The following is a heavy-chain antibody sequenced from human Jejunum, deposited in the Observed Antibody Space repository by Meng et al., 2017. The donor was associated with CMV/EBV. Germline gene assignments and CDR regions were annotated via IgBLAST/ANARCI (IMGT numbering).Heavy chain of an antibody. V-gene: IGHV3-48*04. Sequence: ASGFAVSSSSMNWVRQAPGKGLEWISYITSSSSTVFYADSVRGRFTISRDNANNSLYLQMNNLRADDTALYYCARDPVLSGLDVWGQGATVTVSS. J-gene: IGHJ6*02. CDR2: ITSSSSTV. CDR3: ARDPVLSGLDV. CDR1: GFAVSSSS.